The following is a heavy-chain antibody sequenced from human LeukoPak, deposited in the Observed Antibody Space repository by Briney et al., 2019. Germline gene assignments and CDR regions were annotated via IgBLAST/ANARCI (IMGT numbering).Heavy chain of an antibody. CDR3: ARPTTSRRFDY. CDR1: GGSLSSSSYY. CDR2: MYYRGGT. V-gene: IGHV4-39*07. J-gene: IGHJ4*02. Sequence: SETLSLTCTVSGGSLSSSSYYWGWIRQPPGKGLEWIGGMYYRGGTYYNPPLKVRVTISVDTSKNPSSLKLSSVPAADTAVYYCARPTTSRRFDYWGQGTLLTVPS. D-gene: IGHD1-14*01.